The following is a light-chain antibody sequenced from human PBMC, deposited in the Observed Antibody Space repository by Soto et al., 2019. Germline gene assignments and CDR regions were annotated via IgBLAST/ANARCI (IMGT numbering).Light chain of an antibody. Sequence: ESVLKQSPVTLSLSPGEGATVSCRVSQSINSKSLVWYQRKFGQAPRLLIYNTSSRATGIPDRFSGSGSGTDFTLSISRLEPEDFAVYYCQHYGGSFIFGPGTKVDIK. V-gene: IGKV3-20*01. J-gene: IGKJ3*01. CDR3: QHYGGSFI. CDR2: NTS. CDR1: QSINSKS.